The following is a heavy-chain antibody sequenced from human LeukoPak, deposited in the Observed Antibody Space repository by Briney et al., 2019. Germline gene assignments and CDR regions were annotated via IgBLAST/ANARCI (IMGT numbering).Heavy chain of an antibody. Sequence: GASVKVSCKVSGYTLTELSMHWVRQAPGKGLEWMGGVDPEDGETDYTQKFHGRVTMTEDTSTDTAYMELGSVRPEDTAVYYCATVYRSSEGVHWFDPWGQGTLVTVSS. V-gene: IGHV1-24*01. J-gene: IGHJ5*02. CDR3: ATVYRSSEGVHWFDP. D-gene: IGHD6-6*01. CDR1: GYTLTELS. CDR2: VDPEDGET.